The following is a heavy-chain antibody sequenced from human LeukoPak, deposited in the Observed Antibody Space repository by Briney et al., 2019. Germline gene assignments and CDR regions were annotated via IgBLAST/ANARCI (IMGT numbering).Heavy chain of an antibody. J-gene: IGHJ4*02. D-gene: IGHD4-17*01. CDR3: AKAGKGDYGDHDYFDY. Sequence: GRSLRLSCAASGFTFSSYGMHWVRQAPGKGLEWVAVISYDGSNKYYADSVKGRFTIARDNSKNTLYLQMNSLRAEDTAVYYCAKAGKGDYGDHDYFDYWGQGTLVTVSS. CDR2: ISYDGSNK. V-gene: IGHV3-30*18. CDR1: GFTFSSYG.